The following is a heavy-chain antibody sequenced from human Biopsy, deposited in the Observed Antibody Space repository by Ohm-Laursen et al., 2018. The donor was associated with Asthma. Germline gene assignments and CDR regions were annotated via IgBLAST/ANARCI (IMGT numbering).Heavy chain of an antibody. V-gene: IGHV4-34*01. D-gene: IGHD1-20*01. Sequence: SETLSLTCTVYCGHLTDHYWNWIRQPPGKGREWIGEIDQSGYTSNNPSLKSRVTISADTSKNQFRLNLSSVTAADTGVYFWARAAITGIRGWLAPWGQGTRVTVS. CDR2: IDQSGYT. CDR1: CGHLTDHY. CDR3: ARAAITGIRGWLAP. J-gene: IGHJ5*02.